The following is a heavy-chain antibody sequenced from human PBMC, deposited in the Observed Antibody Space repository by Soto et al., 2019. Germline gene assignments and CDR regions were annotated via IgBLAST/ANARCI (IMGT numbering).Heavy chain of an antibody. Sequence: QVQLQESGPGLVKPSQTLSLTCTVSGGSINSGGYCWRWIRQHPGKGLGWIGCNSYGGSTSNNSSLKSRVTQAVDTSKNQFSVKLTSVTAADTAVYYCSRGILVWGQGALITGSS. V-gene: IGHV4-31*03. CDR2: NSYGGST. D-gene: IGHD5-18*01. J-gene: IGHJ4*02. CDR1: GGSINSGGYC. CDR3: SRGILV.